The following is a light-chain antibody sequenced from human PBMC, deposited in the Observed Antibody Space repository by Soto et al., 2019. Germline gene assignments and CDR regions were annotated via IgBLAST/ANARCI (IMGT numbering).Light chain of an antibody. CDR2: EVS. Sequence: QSALTQPASVSGSPGQSITISCTGSSSDVGGYDYVSWYQQHPGKAPKLMIYEVSNRPSGVSKRFSGSKSGNTASLTISGLQAEDEADYYCCSYTGSLTLLFGGGTKLTVL. CDR1: SSDVGGYDY. V-gene: IGLV2-14*01. CDR3: CSYTGSLTLL. J-gene: IGLJ2*01.